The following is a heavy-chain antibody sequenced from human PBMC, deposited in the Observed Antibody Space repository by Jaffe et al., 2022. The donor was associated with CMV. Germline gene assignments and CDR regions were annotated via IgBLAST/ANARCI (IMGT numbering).Heavy chain of an antibody. V-gene: IGHV3-15*01. CDR1: GFTFSKAW. CDR3: TTAPNYQLLVDY. J-gene: IGHJ4*02. Sequence: EVQLVESGGGLVKPGGSLRLSCAASGFTFSKAWMRWVRQAPGKGLEWIGHIKSKTDGGTTDYAAPVKGRFAISRDDSKNTVYLQLTSLQTEDTAVYYCTTAPNYQLLVDYWGQGTLVTVSS. CDR2: IKSKTDGGTT. D-gene: IGHD2-2*01.